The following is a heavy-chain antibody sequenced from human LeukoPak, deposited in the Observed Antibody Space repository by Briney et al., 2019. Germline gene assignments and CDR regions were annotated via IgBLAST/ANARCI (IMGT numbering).Heavy chain of an antibody. Sequence: PGGSLRLSCLASGFTFSDCVVHWVRQAPGKGLEWVAVISFHLTIKYYADSVEGRFAISRDNSKKTVYLQMNSLRPDDTAVYYCVREGYYASGRSPTYYFEYWGRGTVVTVSS. D-gene: IGHD3-10*01. J-gene: IGHJ4*02. V-gene: IGHV3-30*09. CDR2: ISFHLTIK. CDR1: GFTFSDCV. CDR3: VREGYYASGRSPTYYFEY.